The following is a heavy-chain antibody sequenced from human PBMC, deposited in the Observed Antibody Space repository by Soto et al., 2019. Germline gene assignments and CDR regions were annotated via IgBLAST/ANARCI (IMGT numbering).Heavy chain of an antibody. D-gene: IGHD3-9*01. Sequence: PSENLSLTCTVSGGSISSYYWSWIRQPAGKGLEWIGRIYTSGSPNYNPSLKSRVTMSVDTSKNQFSLKLSSVTAADTAVYYCASVRAEGWALADWFRYYFDYWGQGTLVTVSS. V-gene: IGHV4-4*07. J-gene: IGHJ4*02. CDR2: IYTSGSP. CDR1: GGSISSYY. CDR3: ASVRAEGWALADWFRYYFDY.